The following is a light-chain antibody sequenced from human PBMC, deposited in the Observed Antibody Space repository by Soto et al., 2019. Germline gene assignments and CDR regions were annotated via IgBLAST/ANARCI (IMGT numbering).Light chain of an antibody. CDR2: GAS. CDR3: LQSNSYPFN. CDR1: QGISFW. V-gene: IGKV1-12*01. J-gene: IGKJ2*01. Sequence: DTQMTQFPSSVSASVGDSVTITCRASQGISFWLAWYQQKPGKAPRLLIYGASTLQSGVPSRFRGGGGGTDFTLTISSLQPEDSATYYCLQSNSYPFNFGQGTKLEIK.